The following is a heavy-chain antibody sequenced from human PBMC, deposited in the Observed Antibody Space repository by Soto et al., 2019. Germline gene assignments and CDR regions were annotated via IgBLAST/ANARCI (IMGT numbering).Heavy chain of an antibody. CDR1: GFSFGDYS. CDR3: TTVYDSSVWSFWFDP. V-gene: IGHV3-49*03. Sequence: GVLRLSCTTSGFSFGDYSMGWFRQAPGKGLEWVGHIRSKPFGGTTDLAASVKGRFTISRDDSKNIAYLQMDSLITEDTAVYHCTTVYDSSVWSFWFDPWGQGTLVTSPQ. CDR2: IRSKPFGGTT. J-gene: IGHJ5*02. D-gene: IGHD3-22*01.